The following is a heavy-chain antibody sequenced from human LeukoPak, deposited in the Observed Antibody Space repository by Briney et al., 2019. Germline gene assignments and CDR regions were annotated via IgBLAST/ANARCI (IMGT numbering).Heavy chain of an antibody. CDR2: ISPYNGNT. J-gene: IGHJ4*02. V-gene: IGHV1-18*01. CDR1: GYTFTNYG. CDR3: TRTVLDCKNGVCYDY. D-gene: IGHD2-8*01. Sequence: ASVKVSCKASGYTFTNYGISWVRQAPGRGLEWMGWISPYNGNTNYAQKLQGRVTVTTDTSTSTAYMELRSLRSDDTAVYYCTRTVLDCKNGVCYDYWGQGTLVTVSS.